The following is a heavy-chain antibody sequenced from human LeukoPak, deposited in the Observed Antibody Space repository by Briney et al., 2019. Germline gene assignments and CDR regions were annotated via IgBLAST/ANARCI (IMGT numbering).Heavy chain of an antibody. J-gene: IGHJ4*02. CDR3: ASALPADHFDY. CDR1: GFTFSSYW. Sequence: PGGSLRLSCAAPGFTFSSYWMSWVRQVPGKGLEWVANIKQYGSEKYYVDSVKGRFTISRDNAKNSLYLQMNSLRAEDTAVYYCASALPADHFDYWGQGTLVTVSS. CDR2: IKQYGSEK. V-gene: IGHV3-7*01.